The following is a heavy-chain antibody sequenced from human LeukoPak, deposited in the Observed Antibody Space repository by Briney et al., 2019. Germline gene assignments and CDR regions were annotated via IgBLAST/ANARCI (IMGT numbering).Heavy chain of an antibody. CDR2: ISHRGRT. CDR3: ARVPLRFLEPFDY. J-gene: IGHJ4*02. Sequence: SETLSLTCALYGGSVSGYHWMWLRHPPGKGLEWIGEISHRGRTHYNPSLESRVSMSVDTSKNQFALKLNSVTAADTAVYYCARVPLRFLEPFDYWGQGILVTVSS. D-gene: IGHD3-3*01. CDR1: GGSVSGYH. V-gene: IGHV4-34*01.